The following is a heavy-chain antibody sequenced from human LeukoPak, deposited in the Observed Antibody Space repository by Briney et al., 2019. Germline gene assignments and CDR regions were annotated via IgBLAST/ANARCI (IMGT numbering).Heavy chain of an antibody. J-gene: IGHJ4*01. D-gene: IGHD5-18*01. Sequence: SETLSLTCTVSSGSVSGRTYYWTWIRQPTGKGLEWIGSLHSSGSTYYNPSLKSRVTISLDTSLNQSSLKLTSVTATDTAVYYCVRLRRGYSYGVDYWGQGTLVTVSS. V-gene: IGHV4-39*01. CDR3: VRLRRGYSYGVDY. CDR1: SGSVSGRTYY. CDR2: LHSSGST.